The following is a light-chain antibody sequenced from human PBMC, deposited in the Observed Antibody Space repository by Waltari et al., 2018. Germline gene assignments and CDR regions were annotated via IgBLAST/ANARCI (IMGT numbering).Light chain of an antibody. J-gene: IGLJ3*02. CDR1: SSNIGSNT. CDR3: AAWDDSLNGWV. Sequence: QSVLTHPPSASWTPGQRVTSSCSGGSSNIGSNTVTWYQQLPGTAPKLLIYSNNQRPSGVPDRFSGSKSGTSASLAISGLQSEDEADYYCAAWDDSLNGWVFGGGTKLTVL. CDR2: SNN. V-gene: IGLV1-44*01.